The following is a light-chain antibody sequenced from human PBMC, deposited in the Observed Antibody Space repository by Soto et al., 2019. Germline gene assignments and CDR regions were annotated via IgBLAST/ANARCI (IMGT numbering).Light chain of an antibody. CDR2: WAS. CDR1: RSVLSSSNNKNY. CDR3: QQYYSTSPT. Sequence: DIVMTQSPDSLAVSLGERATINCKSSRSVLSSSNNKNYLAWYQQKPGQPPNLLIYWASTRESGVPDRFSGSGSGTDFTLTISSLQAEDVAVYYCQQYYSTSPTFGQGTMVDIK. V-gene: IGKV4-1*01. J-gene: IGKJ1*01.